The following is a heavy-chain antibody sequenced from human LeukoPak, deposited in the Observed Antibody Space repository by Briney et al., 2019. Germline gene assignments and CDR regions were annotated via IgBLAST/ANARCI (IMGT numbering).Heavy chain of an antibody. CDR1: GLTFSIYA. CDR2: ISGSGGST. V-gene: IGHV3-23*01. CDR3: AKDPTPYYDFWSGYYTGGFDY. J-gene: IGHJ4*02. Sequence: GGSLRLSCAASGLTFSIYAMSWVRQAPGKGLEWVSTISGSGGSTYYADSVKGRFTISRDNSKNTLYLQMNSLRAEDTAVYYCAKDPTPYYDFWSGYYTGGFDYWGQGTLVTVSS. D-gene: IGHD3-3*01.